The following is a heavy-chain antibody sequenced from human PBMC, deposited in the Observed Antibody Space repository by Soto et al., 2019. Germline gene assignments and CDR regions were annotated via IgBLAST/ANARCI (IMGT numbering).Heavy chain of an antibody. CDR1: GFTFSDHH. D-gene: IGHD3-22*01. CDR3: AKVFYYYDSSGYYYFDY. J-gene: IGHJ4*02. V-gene: IGHV3-23*01. CDR2: ISGSVSTI. Sequence: GGSLRLSCAASGFTFSDHHMDWVRQAPGKGLEWVGRISGSVSTIYYADSVKGRFTISRDNSKNTLYLQMSSLRAEDTAVYYCAKVFYYYDSSGYYYFDYWGQGTLVTVSS.